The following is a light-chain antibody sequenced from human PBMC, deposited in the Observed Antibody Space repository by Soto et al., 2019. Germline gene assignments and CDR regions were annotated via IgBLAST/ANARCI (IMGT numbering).Light chain of an antibody. Sequence: QSVLTQPASVSGSPGQSITISCAGTSSDVGGYNYVSWYQQHPGKAPKLIIFEVSNRPSGVSNRLSASKSVNTASLTISGLQTEDEADYFCSSYTSSNTYVFGTGTKVTVL. CDR1: SSDVGGYNY. CDR3: SSYTSSNTYV. J-gene: IGLJ1*01. V-gene: IGLV2-14*01. CDR2: EVS.